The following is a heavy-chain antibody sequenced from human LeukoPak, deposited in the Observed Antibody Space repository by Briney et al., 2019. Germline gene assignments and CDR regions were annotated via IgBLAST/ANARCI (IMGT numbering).Heavy chain of an antibody. CDR2: IYYSGST. CDR1: GGSISSYY. J-gene: IGHJ6*02. D-gene: IGHD6-13*01. V-gene: IGHV4-59*12. Sequence: SETLSLTCTVSGGSISSYYWSWIRQPPGKGLEWIGYIYYSGSTNYNPSLKSRVTISVDTSTNQFSLKLSSVTAADTAMYYCARVRAYSSSWYSRDYGMDVWGQGTTVTVSS. CDR3: ARVRAYSSSWYSRDYGMDV.